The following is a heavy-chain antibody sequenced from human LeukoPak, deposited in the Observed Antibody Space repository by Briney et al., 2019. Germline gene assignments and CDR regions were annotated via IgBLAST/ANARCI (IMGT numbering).Heavy chain of an antibody. CDR3: AREGGSSRYYSDY. Sequence: ASVKVSCKASGYTFTGYYMHWVRQAPGQGLEWMGWINPNSGGTNYAQKFQGRVTMTRDTSISTAYMELSRLRSDDTAVYYCAREGGSSRYYSDYWGQRTLVTVSS. D-gene: IGHD3-16*02. CDR2: INPNSGGT. V-gene: IGHV1-2*02. J-gene: IGHJ4*02. CDR1: GYTFTGYY.